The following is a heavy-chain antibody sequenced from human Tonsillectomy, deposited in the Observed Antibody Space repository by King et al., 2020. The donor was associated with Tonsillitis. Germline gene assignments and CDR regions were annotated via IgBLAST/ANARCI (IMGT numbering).Heavy chain of an antibody. CDR1: GFTFSSYG. D-gene: IGHD1-26*01. V-gene: IGHV3-30*18. Sequence: VQLVESGGGVVQPGRSLRLSCAASGFTFSSYGMHWVRQAPGKGLEWVAVISYDGSNKYYADSVKGRFTISRDNSKNTLYLQMNSLSAEDTAVYYCAKDTGLWELDNWGKGTLVTVSS. CDR2: ISYDGSNK. CDR3: AKDTGLWELDN. J-gene: IGHJ4*02.